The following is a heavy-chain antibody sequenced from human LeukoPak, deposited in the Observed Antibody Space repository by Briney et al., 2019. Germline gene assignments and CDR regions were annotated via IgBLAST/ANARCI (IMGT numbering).Heavy chain of an antibody. CDR1: GFTFSSYS. CDR2: ISSSSSYI. J-gene: IGHJ4*02. CDR3: ARDYYDTYTLGY. V-gene: IGHV3-21*01. Sequence: PGGSLRLSCAASGFTFSSYSMNWVRQAPGKGLEWVSSISSSSSYIYYADSVKGRFTISRDNAKNSLYLQVNSLRAEDTAVYYCARDYYDTYTLGYWGQGTLVTVSS. D-gene: IGHD3-22*01.